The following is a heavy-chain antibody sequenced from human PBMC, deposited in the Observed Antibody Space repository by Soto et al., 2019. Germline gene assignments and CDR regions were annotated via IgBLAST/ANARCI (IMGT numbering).Heavy chain of an antibody. CDR2: IYYSGST. J-gene: IGHJ4*02. CDR3: ARGDAIAARRGQFDY. D-gene: IGHD6-6*01. V-gene: IGHV4-59*01. Sequence: SETLSLTCTVSGGSISSYYWSWIRQPPGKGLEWIGYIYYSGSTNYNPSLKSRVTMSVDTSKNQFSLKLSSVTAADTAVYYCARGDAIAARRGQFDYWGQGTLVTVSS. CDR1: GGSISSYY.